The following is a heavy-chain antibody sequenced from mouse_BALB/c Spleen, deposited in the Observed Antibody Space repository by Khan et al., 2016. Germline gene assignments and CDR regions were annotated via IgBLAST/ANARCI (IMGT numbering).Heavy chain of an antibody. V-gene: IGHV4-1*02. J-gene: IGHJ2*01. CDR2: INPDSSAI. CDR3: ARNWDVGFDY. CDR1: GFVFSGYW. Sequence: EVQLLESGGGLVQPGGSLKLSCAASGFVFSGYWMSWVRQAPGKGLEWIGEINPDSSAINYTPSLKDKFIISRDNAKNTLYLQMSKVRSEVRAHYYWARNWDVGFDYWGQGTTLTVSS. D-gene: IGHD4-1*01.